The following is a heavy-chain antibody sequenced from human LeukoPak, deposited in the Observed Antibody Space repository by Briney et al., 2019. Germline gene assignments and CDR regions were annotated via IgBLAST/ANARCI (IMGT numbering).Heavy chain of an antibody. D-gene: IGHD3-22*01. J-gene: IGHJ4*02. Sequence: GASVKVSCKASGYTFTSYDINWVRQATGQELEWMGWMNPNSGNTGYAQKFQGRVTMTRNTSISTAYMELSSLRSEDTALYYCAKDTYYDSSGYYSNWGQGTLVTVSS. CDR3: AKDTYYDSSGYYSN. CDR1: GYTFTSYD. V-gene: IGHV1-8*01. CDR2: MNPNSGNT.